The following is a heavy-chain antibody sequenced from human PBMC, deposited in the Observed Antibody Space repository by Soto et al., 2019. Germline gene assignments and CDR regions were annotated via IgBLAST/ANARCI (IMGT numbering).Heavy chain of an antibody. CDR3: ATGGYCSSTSCYNFFDY. J-gene: IGHJ4*02. Sequence: PGESLKISCKGSGYSLTTYWIGWVRQMPGKGLEWMGIIYPGDSDTRYSPSFQGQVTISADKSISTAYLQWSSLKASDTAMYYCATGGYCSSTSCYNFFDYWGQGTLVTVSS. D-gene: IGHD2-2*02. CDR1: GYSLTTYW. CDR2: IYPGDSDT. V-gene: IGHV5-51*01.